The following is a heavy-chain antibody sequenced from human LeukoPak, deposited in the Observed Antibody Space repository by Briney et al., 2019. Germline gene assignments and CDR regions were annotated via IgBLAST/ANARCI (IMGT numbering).Heavy chain of an antibody. CDR1: GGSVSSGSYY. D-gene: IGHD2-2*01. CDR2: VYYSGST. Sequence: SSETLSLTCTVSGGSVSSGSYYWSWIRQPPGQGLEWIAYVYYSGSTNYNPSLKSRVTISVDTSKNQFSLKLSSVTAADTAVYYCARTQYCSSTICYFWYFDYWGEGTLVTVSS. V-gene: IGHV4-61*01. J-gene: IGHJ4*02. CDR3: ARTQYCSSTICYFWYFDY.